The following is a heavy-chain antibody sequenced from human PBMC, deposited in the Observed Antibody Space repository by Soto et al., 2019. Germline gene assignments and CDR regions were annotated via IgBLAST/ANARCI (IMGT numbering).Heavy chain of an antibody. D-gene: IGHD3-3*01. CDR1: GGSISSYY. CDR2: IYYSGST. CDR3: ARVDVCSGYLFDY. V-gene: IGHV4-59*01. Sequence: QVQLQESGPGLVKPSETLSLTCTVSGGSISSYYWSWIRQPPGKGLEWIGYIYYSGSTNYNPSLKSRVTLSVDTSKNQFSLKLSSVTAADTAVYYCARVDVCSGYLFDYWGQGTLVTVSS. J-gene: IGHJ4*02.